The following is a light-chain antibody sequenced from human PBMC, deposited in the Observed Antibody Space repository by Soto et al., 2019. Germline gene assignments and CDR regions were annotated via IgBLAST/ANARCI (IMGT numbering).Light chain of an antibody. V-gene: IGLV2-14*01. CDR2: EGS. J-gene: IGLJ1*01. Sequence: LTQPASVSGFPGQSITISCTGPSSDVGGYNYVSWYQQHPGKAPKLMIYEGSNLTSGVSNRSSGSKSGNTTSLTISGLQAEGEGDYYCSSYTSSSTLVFGTGTKVTVL. CDR3: SSYTSSSTLV. CDR1: SSDVGGYNY.